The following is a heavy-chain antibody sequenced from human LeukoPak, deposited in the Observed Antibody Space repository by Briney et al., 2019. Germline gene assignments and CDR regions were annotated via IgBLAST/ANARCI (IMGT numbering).Heavy chain of an antibody. CDR1: GFTFNNYW. Sequence: GGSLRPSCAASGFTFNNYWMHWVRQAPGKGLVWVSRLNSDGSSSAFADSMKGRFTISRDNAKNTLYLQMNSLRAEDTAVYFCVRAKGGPGSTWAFDIWGQGTMVTVSS. CDR3: VRAKGGPGSTWAFDI. J-gene: IGHJ3*02. D-gene: IGHD6-13*01. V-gene: IGHV3-74*01. CDR2: LNSDGSSS.